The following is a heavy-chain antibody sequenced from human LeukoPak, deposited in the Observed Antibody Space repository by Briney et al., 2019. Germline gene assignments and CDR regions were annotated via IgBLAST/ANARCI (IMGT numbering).Heavy chain of an antibody. V-gene: IGHV1-18*01. CDR1: GYTFTSYG. CDR2: ISAYNGNT. Sequence: ASVKVSCKASGYTFTSYGISWVRQAPGQGLEWMGWISAYNGNTNYAQKLQGRVTMTTDTSTSTAYMELRSPRSDDTTVYYCARFDSRRGFGELWGQGTLVTVSS. J-gene: IGHJ4*02. CDR3: ARFDSRRGFGEL. D-gene: IGHD3-10*01.